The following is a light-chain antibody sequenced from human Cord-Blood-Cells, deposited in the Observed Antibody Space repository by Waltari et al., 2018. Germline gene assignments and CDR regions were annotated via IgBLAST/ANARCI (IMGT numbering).Light chain of an antibody. Sequence: QSVLTQPPSVSGAPGQRVTIPCTGSSSNNGAGYDVHWYQQLPGTAPKLLIYGNSNRPSGVPDRFSGSKSGTSASLTITGLQAEDEADYYCQSYDSSLSGSVVFGGGTKLTVL. CDR3: QSYDSSLSGSVV. CDR1: SSNNGAGYD. V-gene: IGLV1-40*01. CDR2: GNS. J-gene: IGLJ2*01.